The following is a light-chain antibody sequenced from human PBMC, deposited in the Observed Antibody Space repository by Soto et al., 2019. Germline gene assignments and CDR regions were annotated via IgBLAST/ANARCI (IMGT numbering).Light chain of an antibody. Sequence: EIVLTQSQATLALSPGERATLSCRASQSVSSFLAWYQQKPGQAPRLLIYDASKRATGISARFRGSGSGTDFTLTISSLEPEDFAVYYCQQRSSWPLTFGGGTKVEIK. CDR2: DAS. V-gene: IGKV3-11*01. J-gene: IGKJ4*01. CDR1: QSVSSF. CDR3: QQRSSWPLT.